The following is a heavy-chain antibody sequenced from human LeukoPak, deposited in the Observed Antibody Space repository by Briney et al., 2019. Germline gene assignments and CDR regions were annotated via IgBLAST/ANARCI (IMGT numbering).Heavy chain of an antibody. CDR1: GFTFETYW. V-gene: IGHV3-74*01. Sequence: GSLRLSCAASGFTFETYWMHWVRQAPGKGLEWVSCINGYGSITNYADSVKGRFTISRDNAKNSLYLQMNSLRAEDTAVYYCARGGYSYGYGDYWGQGTLVTVSS. D-gene: IGHD5-18*01. J-gene: IGHJ4*02. CDR2: INGYGSIT. CDR3: ARGGYSYGYGDY.